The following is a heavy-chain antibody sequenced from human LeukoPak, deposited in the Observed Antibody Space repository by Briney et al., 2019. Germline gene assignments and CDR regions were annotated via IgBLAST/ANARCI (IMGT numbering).Heavy chain of an antibody. CDR1: GFTFSSYW. D-gene: IGHD5-12*01. Sequence: GGSLRLSCAASGFTFSSYWMSWVRQAPGKGLEWVANIKQDGSEKYYVDSVKGRFTISRDNAKNSLYLQMNSLRAEDTAVYYCAKGDIVATISYWGQGTLVTVSS. V-gene: IGHV3-7*01. CDR2: IKQDGSEK. J-gene: IGHJ4*02. CDR3: AKGDIVATISY.